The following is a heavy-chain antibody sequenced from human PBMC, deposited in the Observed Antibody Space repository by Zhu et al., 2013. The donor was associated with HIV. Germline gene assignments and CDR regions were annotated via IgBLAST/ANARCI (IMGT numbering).Heavy chain of an antibody. CDR1: GYTFTSYY. D-gene: IGHD3-9*01. Sequence: QVQLVQSGAEVKKPGASVKVSCKASGYTFTSYYMHWVRQAPGQGLEWMGIINPSGGSTSYAQKFQGRVTMTRDTSTSTVYMELSSLRSEDTAVYYCARDADYDILTGQGWFDPWGQGTLVTVSS. CDR2: INPSGGST. CDR3: ARDADYDILTGQGWFDP. V-gene: IGHV1-46*01. J-gene: IGHJ5*02.